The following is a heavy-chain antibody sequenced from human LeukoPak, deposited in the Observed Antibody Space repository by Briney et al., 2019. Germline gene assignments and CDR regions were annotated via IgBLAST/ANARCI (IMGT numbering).Heavy chain of an antibody. J-gene: IGHJ4*02. Sequence: PGGSLRLSCAASGFAFSTYAIQWVRQAPGKGLEWVALISYDGNIKFYADSVKGRSTISRDNSNNTVSLQMNSLRAEDTAVYYCARGRPKVPAPSARWGELSLRKGVFDYWGQGTLVTVSS. CDR3: ARGRPKVPAPSARWGELSLRKGVFDY. CDR1: GFAFSTYA. D-gene: IGHD3-16*02. V-gene: IGHV3-30-3*01. CDR2: ISYDGNIK.